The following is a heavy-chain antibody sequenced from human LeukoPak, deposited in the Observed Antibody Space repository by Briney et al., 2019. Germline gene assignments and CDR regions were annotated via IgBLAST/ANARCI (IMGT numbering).Heavy chain of an antibody. D-gene: IGHD2-2*01. CDR1: GFTFSSYA. J-gene: IGHJ4*02. V-gene: IGHV3-23*01. Sequence: GGSLRLSCAASGFTFSSYAMSWVRQAPGKGLEWVSAICGSGGSTYYADSVKGRFTISRDNSENTLYLQMNSLRAEDTAVYYCAKDAPVNIVVVPAANSWGQGTLVTVSS. CDR2: ICGSGGST. CDR3: AKDAPVNIVVVPAANS.